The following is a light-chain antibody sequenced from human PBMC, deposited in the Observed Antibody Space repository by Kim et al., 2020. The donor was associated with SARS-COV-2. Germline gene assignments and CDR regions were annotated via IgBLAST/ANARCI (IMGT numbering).Light chain of an antibody. CDR2: AAS. J-gene: IGKJ4*01. V-gene: IGKV1-39*01. Sequence: GDRVTITCRASQTIGSDVNWYQQKPGKAPKVLIYAASSLQSGVPSRFSGSGSGRDFTLTISSLQPEDIATYYCQQSYGSPLTFGGGTKVDIK. CDR3: QQSYGSPLT. CDR1: QTIGSD.